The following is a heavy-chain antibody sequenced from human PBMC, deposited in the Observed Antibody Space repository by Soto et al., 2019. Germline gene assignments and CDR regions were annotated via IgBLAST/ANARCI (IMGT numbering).Heavy chain of an antibody. CDR3: AREGNYYDSSGYYYCFDY. CDR1: GFTFSSYA. J-gene: IGHJ4*02. CDR2: ISYDGSNK. V-gene: IGHV3-30-3*01. D-gene: IGHD3-22*01. Sequence: GGSLRLSCAASGFTFSSYAMHWVRQAPGKGLEWVAVISYDGSNKYYADSVKGRFTISRDNSKNTLYLQMNSLRAEDTAVYYCAREGNYYDSSGYYYCFDYWGQGTLVTVSS.